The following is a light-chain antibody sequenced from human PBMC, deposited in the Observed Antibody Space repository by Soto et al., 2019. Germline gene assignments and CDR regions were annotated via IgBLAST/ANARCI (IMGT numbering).Light chain of an antibody. CDR2: GVS. J-gene: IGKJ5*01. V-gene: IGKV1-6*01. CDR3: QQANSFPIT. CDR1: QDIRDD. Sequence: IPVTQAPSSLSASVGERATITCRASQDIRDDLGWYQQKPGKAPRLVIYGVSHLQSGVPSRFSGSGFGTDFTLTISSLQPEDFATYYCQQANSFPITFGQGTRLEIK.